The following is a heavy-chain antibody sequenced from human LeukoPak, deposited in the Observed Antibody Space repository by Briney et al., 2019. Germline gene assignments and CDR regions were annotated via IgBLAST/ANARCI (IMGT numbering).Heavy chain of an antibody. V-gene: IGHV4-34*01. CDR1: GGSFSGYY. J-gene: IGHJ4*02. Sequence: PSETLSLTCAVYGGSFSGYYWSWIRQPPGKGLEWIGEINHSGSTNYNPSLKSRVTISVDTSKNQFSLKLSSVTAAETAVYYCARGRRWLQLPFDYWGQGTLVTVSS. CDR2: INHSGST. D-gene: IGHD5-24*01. CDR3: ARGRRWLQLPFDY.